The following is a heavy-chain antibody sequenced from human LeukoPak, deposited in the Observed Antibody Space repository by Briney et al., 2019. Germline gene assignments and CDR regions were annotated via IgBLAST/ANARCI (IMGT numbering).Heavy chain of an antibody. D-gene: IGHD3-3*01. V-gene: IGHV1-24*01. J-gene: IGHJ4*02. CDR3: ATSLRFLEWLLLDY. CDR1: GYTLTELS. Sequence: ASVKVSSKVSGYTLTELSMHWVRQAPGKGLEWMGGFDPEDGETIYAQKFQGRVTMTEDTSTDTAYMELSSLRSEDTAVYYCATSLRFLEWLLLDYWGQGTLVTVSS. CDR2: FDPEDGET.